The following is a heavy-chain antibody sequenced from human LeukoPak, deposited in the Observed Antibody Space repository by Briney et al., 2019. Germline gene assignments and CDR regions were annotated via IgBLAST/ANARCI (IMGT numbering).Heavy chain of an antibody. D-gene: IGHD3-22*01. CDR1: GGSISSYY. Sequence: SETLSLTCTVSGGSISSYYWSWIRQPPGKGLEWIGYIYYSGSTYYNPSLKSRVTISVDTSKNQFSLKLSSVTAADTAVYYCARELIYDSRIDYWGQGTLVTVSS. J-gene: IGHJ4*02. V-gene: IGHV4-59*12. CDR3: ARELIYDSRIDY. CDR2: IYYSGST.